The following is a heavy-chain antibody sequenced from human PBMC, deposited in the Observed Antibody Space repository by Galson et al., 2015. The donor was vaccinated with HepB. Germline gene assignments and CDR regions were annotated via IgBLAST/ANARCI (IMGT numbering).Heavy chain of an antibody. Sequence: SLRLSCAASGFTFSSYAMHWVRQAPGKGLEWVAVISYDGSNKYYADSVKGRFTISRDNSKNTLYLQMNSLRAEDTAVYYCARGSRRWLQLWASFDYWGQGTLVTVSS. D-gene: IGHD5-24*01. CDR2: ISYDGSNK. CDR3: ARGSRRWLQLWASFDY. J-gene: IGHJ4*02. CDR1: GFTFSSYA. V-gene: IGHV3-30-3*01.